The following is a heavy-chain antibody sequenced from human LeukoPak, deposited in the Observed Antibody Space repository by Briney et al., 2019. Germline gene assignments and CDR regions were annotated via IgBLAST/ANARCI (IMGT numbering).Heavy chain of an antibody. CDR3: ARDSIAVAGSQTAYYYYYYMDV. D-gene: IGHD6-19*01. CDR2: ISAFNGNT. V-gene: IGHV1-18*01. CDR1: GYTFTSYG. J-gene: IGHJ6*03. Sequence: ASVTVSCKASGYTFTSYGISWVRQAPGQGLDWMGWISAFNGNTNYAQKLKGRVTMTTDTSTSTAYMELRSLRSDDTAVYYCARDSIAVAGSQTAYYYYYYMDVWGKGTTVTVSS.